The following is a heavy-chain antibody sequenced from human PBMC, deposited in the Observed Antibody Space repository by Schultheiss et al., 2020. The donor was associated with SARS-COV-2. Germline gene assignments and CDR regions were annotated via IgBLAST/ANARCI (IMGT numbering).Heavy chain of an antibody. Sequence: GGSLRLSCAASGFTFSSYAMSWVRQAPGKGLEWVSAISGSGGSTYYADSVKGRFTISRDNSKNTLYLQMNSLRAEDMAVYYCAKPRIGYCSGGSCPAAFDYWGQGTLVTVSS. D-gene: IGHD2-15*01. V-gene: IGHV3-23*01. CDR3: AKPRIGYCSGGSCPAAFDY. J-gene: IGHJ4*02. CDR2: ISGSGGST. CDR1: GFTFSSYA.